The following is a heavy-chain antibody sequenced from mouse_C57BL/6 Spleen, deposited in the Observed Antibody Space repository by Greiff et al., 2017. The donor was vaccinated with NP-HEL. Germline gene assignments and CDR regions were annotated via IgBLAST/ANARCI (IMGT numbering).Heavy chain of an antibody. CDR2: IWSGGST. CDR1: GFSLTSYG. CDR3: ASPLYDYDLDY. D-gene: IGHD2-4*01. Sequence: QVQLQQSGPGLVQPSQSLSITCTVSGFSLTSYGVHWVRQSPGKGLEWLGVIWSGGSTDYNAAFISRLSIRKDNSKSQIFFKKNSLQADDTAIYYFASPLYDYDLDYWGQGTTLTVSS. J-gene: IGHJ2*01. V-gene: IGHV2-2*01.